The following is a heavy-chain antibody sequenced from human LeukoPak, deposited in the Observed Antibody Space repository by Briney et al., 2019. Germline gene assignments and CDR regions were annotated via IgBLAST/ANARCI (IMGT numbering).Heavy chain of an antibody. D-gene: IGHD3-10*01. CDR2: INPNSGGT. J-gene: IGHJ6*03. CDR1: GYTFTGYY. V-gene: IGHV1-8*02. Sequence: GASVKVSCKASGYTFTGYYMHWVRQAPGQGLEWMGWINPNSGGTGYAQKFQGRVTMTRNTSISTAYMELSSLRSEDTAVYYCARGLYEKELLWFGESTYYYYYMDVWGKGTTVTISS. CDR3: ARGLYEKELLWFGESTYYYYYMDV.